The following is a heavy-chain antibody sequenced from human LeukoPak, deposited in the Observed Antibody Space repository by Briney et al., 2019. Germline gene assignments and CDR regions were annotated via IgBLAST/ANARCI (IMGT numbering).Heavy chain of an antibody. Sequence: TGGSLRLSCAASGFTFDDYAMHWVRQAPGKGLEWVSGISWNSGSIGYADSVKGRFTISRDNAKNSLYLQMNSLRAEDTAVYYCARATPNWYFDLWGRGTLVTVSS. CDR1: GFTFDDYA. V-gene: IGHV3-9*01. J-gene: IGHJ2*01. CDR2: ISWNSGSI. CDR3: ARATPNWYFDL.